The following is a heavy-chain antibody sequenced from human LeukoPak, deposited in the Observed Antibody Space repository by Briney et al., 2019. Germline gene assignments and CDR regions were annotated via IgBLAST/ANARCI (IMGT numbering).Heavy chain of an antibody. Sequence: GGSLRLSCAASGFTFSSYGMHWVRQAPGKGLEWVAVISYDGSNKYYADSVKGRFTISRDNSKNTLYLQMNSLRAEDTAVYYCAKLATEPTTGPTRIFDYWGQGTLVTVSS. V-gene: IGHV3-30*18. CDR1: GFTFSSYG. J-gene: IGHJ4*02. CDR3: AKLATEPTTGPTRIFDY. D-gene: IGHD2-8*02. CDR2: ISYDGSNK.